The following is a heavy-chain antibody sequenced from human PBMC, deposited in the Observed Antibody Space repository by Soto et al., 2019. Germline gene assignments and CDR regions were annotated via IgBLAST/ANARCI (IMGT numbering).Heavy chain of an antibody. J-gene: IGHJ4*02. D-gene: IGHD6-13*01. CDR1: GGAFSNYA. Sequence: ASVKVSCKASGGAFSNYAVSWVRQTPGHGLQWMGGIIPLFGTPDYAQTFQGRVTISADTSTGTAYMELSSLRSDDTAVYYCARTPFEIASAGTYYFDYWGQGTLVTVSS. CDR2: IIPLFGTP. V-gene: IGHV1-69*06. CDR3: ARTPFEIASAGTYYFDY.